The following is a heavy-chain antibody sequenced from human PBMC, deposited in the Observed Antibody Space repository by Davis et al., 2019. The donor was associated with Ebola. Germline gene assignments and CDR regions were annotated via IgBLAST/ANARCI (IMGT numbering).Heavy chain of an antibody. V-gene: IGHV3-23*01. CDR3: AREGKVFGCDY. D-gene: IGHD3-3*01. CDR1: GFIFSTYV. Sequence: GESLKISCSASGFIFSTYVMSWVRQAPGQGLEWVATISYSGGTTYYADSVKGRFTISRDNAKNTLYLQMNDLRAEDTAVYYCAREGKVFGCDYWGQGALVTVSS. CDR2: ISYSGGTT. J-gene: IGHJ4*02.